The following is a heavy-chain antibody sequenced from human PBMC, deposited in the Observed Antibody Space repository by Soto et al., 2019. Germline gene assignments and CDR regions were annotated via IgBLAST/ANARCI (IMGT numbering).Heavy chain of an antibody. CDR2: ISYDGSNK. Sequence: QVQLVESGGGVVQPGRSLRLSCAASGFTFSSYAMHWVRQAPGKGLEWVAVISYDGSNKYYADSVKGRFTISRDNSKKXLXLXXNSLRAEDTAVYYCARDRDTCGGDCYSFYYYGMDVWGQGTTVTVSS. CDR3: ARDRDTCGGDCYSFYYYGMDV. V-gene: IGHV3-30-3*01. D-gene: IGHD2-21*02. CDR1: GFTFSSYA. J-gene: IGHJ6*02.